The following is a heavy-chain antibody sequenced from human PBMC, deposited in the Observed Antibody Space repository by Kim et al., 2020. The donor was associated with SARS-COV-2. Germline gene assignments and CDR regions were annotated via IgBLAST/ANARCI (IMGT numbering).Heavy chain of an antibody. D-gene: IGHD7-27*01. J-gene: IGHJ4*02. CDR3: AKNGRLGVIDS. CDR1: GFTFSNYA. Sequence: GGSLRLSCTASGFTFSNYAMTWVRHVAGEGLQWISSISHTGASTHSADSLKGRFTISRDNSEITVFLQMDRLAAEDTGIYYCAKNGRLGVIDSWGQGTLVTVSS. CDR2: ISHTGAST. V-gene: IGHV3-23*01.